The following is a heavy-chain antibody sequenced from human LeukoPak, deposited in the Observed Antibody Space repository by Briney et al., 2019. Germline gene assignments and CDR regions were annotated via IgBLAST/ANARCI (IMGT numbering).Heavy chain of an antibody. D-gene: IGHD3-10*01. CDR3: TTAYYYSSGSYYGVDY. J-gene: IGHJ4*02. CDR1: GFTVSSNY. V-gene: IGHV3-66*01. Sequence: GGSLRLSCAASGFTVSSNYMSWVRQGPGKGLECVSDFYSGGDTYYADSVKGRFTISRDTSKNTLYLQMNSLRAEDTAVYYCTTAYYYSSGSYYGVDYWGQGTLVTVSS. CDR2: FYSGGDT.